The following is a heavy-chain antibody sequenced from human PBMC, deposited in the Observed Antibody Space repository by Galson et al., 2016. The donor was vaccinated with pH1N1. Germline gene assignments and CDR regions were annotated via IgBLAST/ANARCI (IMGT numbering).Heavy chain of an antibody. Sequence: QSGAEVKKPGESLKISCKASGGIFNNYALNWVRQAPGQGFEWMGGIVPVSGSAKYAQKFQGRVTITTNHMELRSLRSDDTGVYYRVAPGIGSYPRFDFWGPGTLITVSS. CDR1: GGIFNNYA. CDR2: IVPVSGSA. V-gene: IGHV1-69*05. J-gene: IGHJ4*02. D-gene: IGHD1-26*01. CDR3: VAPGIGSYPRFDF.